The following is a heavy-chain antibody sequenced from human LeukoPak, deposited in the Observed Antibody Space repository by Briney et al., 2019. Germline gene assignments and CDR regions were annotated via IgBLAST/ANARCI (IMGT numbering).Heavy chain of an antibody. V-gene: IGHV3-30*04. CDR2: ISYDGSNK. CDR3: ARDHYYGSGSYFYYYYGMDV. J-gene: IGHJ6*02. D-gene: IGHD3-10*01. Sequence: GGSLRLSCAASGFTFSSYAMHWVRQAPGKGLEWVAVISYDGSNKYYADSVKGRFTISRDNSKNTLYLQMNSLRAEDTAVYYCARDHYYGSGSYFYYYYGMDVWGQGTTVTVSS. CDR1: GFTFSSYA.